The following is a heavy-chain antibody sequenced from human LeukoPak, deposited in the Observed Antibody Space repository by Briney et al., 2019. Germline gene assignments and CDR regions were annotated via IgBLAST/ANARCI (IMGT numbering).Heavy chain of an antibody. CDR2: IWADGAP. D-gene: IGHD3-22*01. Sequence: SETLSLTCTVSGGSISSYYWSWIRQPAGKGLEWIGRIWADGAPTYRPSLKSRVTISVDTSKNQFSLRLSSVTAADTAVYYCARGRDSRGYQFMGFDSWGQGTLVTVSS. V-gene: IGHV4-4*07. CDR1: GGSISSYY. J-gene: IGHJ4*02. CDR3: ARGRDSRGYQFMGFDS.